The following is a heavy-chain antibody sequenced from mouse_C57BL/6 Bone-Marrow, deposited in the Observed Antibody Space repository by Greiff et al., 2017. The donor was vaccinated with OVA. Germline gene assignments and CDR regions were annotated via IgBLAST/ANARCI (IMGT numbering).Heavy chain of an antibody. CDR3: AILLWLRQNYFDY. Sequence: VQLQQSGAELVMPGASVKLSCKASGYTFTSYWMHWVKQRPGQGLEWIGEIDPSDSYTNYNQKFKGKSTLTVDKSSSTAYMQLSSLTSEDSAVYYCAILLWLRQNYFDYWGQGTTLTVSS. D-gene: IGHD2-2*01. V-gene: IGHV1-69*01. CDR1: GYTFTSYW. CDR2: IDPSDSYT. J-gene: IGHJ2*01.